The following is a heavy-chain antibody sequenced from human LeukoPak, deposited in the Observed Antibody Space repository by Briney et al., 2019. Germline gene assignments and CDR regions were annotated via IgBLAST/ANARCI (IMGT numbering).Heavy chain of an antibody. CDR2: IYPRGSDT. CDR3: ARGSDRGYNYGFDY. J-gene: IGHJ4*02. D-gene: IGHD5-18*01. CDR1: GYGFNSYW. V-gene: IGHV5-51*01. Sequence: GESLKISCKGSGYGFNSYWIGWVRQMPGKGLEWSGIIYPRGSDTRYSPSFQGQVTISADRSIGTAYLQWSSLKASDTAMYYCARGSDRGYNYGFDYWGQGTLVTVSS.